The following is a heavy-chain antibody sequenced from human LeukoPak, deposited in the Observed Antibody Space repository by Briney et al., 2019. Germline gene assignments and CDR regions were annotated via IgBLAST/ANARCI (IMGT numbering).Heavy chain of an antibody. D-gene: IGHD6-13*01. J-gene: IGHJ4*02. CDR2: INPSGGST. V-gene: IGHV1-46*01. Sequence: ASVKLSCKAAGYTFTSYYIHWVRRAPGQGLEWMGIINPSGGSTSYAQKFQGRVAMTRATSTSTVYMELSSLRSEDTGVYYCARGKYSSSDYWGQGTLVTVSS. CDR1: GYTFTSYY. CDR3: ARGKYSSSDY.